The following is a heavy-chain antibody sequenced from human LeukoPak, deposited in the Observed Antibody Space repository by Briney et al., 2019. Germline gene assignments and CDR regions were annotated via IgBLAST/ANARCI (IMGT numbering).Heavy chain of an antibody. J-gene: IGHJ4*02. D-gene: IGHD3-16*01. Sequence: GGSLRLSCAASGFTFSSYAMHWVRQAPGKGLEWVAVISYDGSNKYYADSVKGRFTISRDNSKNTLYLQMNSLRAEDTAVNYCAREGDRLDYFDYWGQGTLVTVSS. V-gene: IGHV3-30*04. CDR2: ISYDGSNK. CDR3: AREGDRLDYFDY. CDR1: GFTFSSYA.